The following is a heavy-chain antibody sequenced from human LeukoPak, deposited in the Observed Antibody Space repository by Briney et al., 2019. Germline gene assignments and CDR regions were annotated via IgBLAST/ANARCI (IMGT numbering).Heavy chain of an antibody. CDR3: ARGGVGHQLFDY. CDR2: IYYSGGT. D-gene: IGHD2-2*01. CDR1: GFSISSHY. J-gene: IGHJ4*02. Sequence: SETLCLTCTASGFSISSHYLSWVRQPPGKGLEWIGFIYYSGGTNYNPSLKRRVTISVETSKIQFSLSLNSVTAADTAVYYCARGGVGHQLFDYWGQGTLVTVSS. V-gene: IGHV4-59*11.